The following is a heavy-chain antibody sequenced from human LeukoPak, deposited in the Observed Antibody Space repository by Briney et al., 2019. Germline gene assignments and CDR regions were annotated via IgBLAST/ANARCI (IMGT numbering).Heavy chain of an antibody. Sequence: PGGSLRLSCAASGFTFSDYYMSWIRQAPGKGLEWVSYISSSGSTIYYADSVKGRFTISRDNAKNSLYLQMNSLRAEDTAVYYCARYRAGYCSSTSCRLPGDYWGQGTLVTVSS. V-gene: IGHV3-11*04. D-gene: IGHD2-2*01. J-gene: IGHJ4*02. CDR1: GFTFSDYY. CDR2: ISSSGSTI. CDR3: ARYRAGYCSSTSCRLPGDY.